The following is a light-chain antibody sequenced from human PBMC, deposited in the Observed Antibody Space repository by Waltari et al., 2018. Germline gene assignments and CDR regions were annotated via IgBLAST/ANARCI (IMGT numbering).Light chain of an antibody. J-gene: IGLJ3*02. CDR3: AAWDDSLSGRV. CDR2: RNN. Sequence: QSVLTQPPSASGTPGQRVTISCSGSSHNIGSNHLYWYQQLPGAAPKLLTYRNNQRPSGVPDRFSGSKSGTSASLAISGLRSEDEADYYCAAWDDSLSGRVFGGGTKLTVL. CDR1: SHNIGSNH. V-gene: IGLV1-47*01.